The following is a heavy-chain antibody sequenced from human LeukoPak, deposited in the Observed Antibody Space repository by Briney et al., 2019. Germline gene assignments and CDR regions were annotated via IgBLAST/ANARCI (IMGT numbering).Heavy chain of an antibody. CDR3: ARVGGRGSIGGDC. D-gene: IGHD3-10*01. J-gene: IGHJ4*02. V-gene: IGHV3-74*03. CDR1: GFTFSTYW. Sequence: GGSLRLSCAASGFTFSTYWMHWVRQAPGKGLVWVSRIKSDGSATTYADFVKGRFTVSRDNAKNTLYLQMSSLRAEDTAMYFCARVGGRGSIGGDCWGQGTLVTVSS. CDR2: IKSDGSAT.